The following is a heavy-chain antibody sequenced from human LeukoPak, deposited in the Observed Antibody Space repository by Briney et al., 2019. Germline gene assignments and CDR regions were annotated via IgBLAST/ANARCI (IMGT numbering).Heavy chain of an antibody. D-gene: IGHD1-26*01. V-gene: IGHV1-18*01. J-gene: IGHJ4*02. CDR1: GYTFTSYG. CDR3: ARDPEVGATVFDY. CDR2: ISAYNGNT. Sequence: ASVKVPCKASGYTFTSYGISWVRQAPGQGLEWMGWISAYNGNTNYAQKLQGRVTMITDTSTSIVYMELRSLRSDDTAVYYCARDPEVGATVFDYWGQGTLVTVSS.